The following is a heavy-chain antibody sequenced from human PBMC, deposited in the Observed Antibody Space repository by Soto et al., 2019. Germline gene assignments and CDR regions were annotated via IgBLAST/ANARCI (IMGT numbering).Heavy chain of an antibody. Sequence: GGSLRLSCAASGFTFSSYAMHWVRQAPGKGLEYVSAIRSNGGSTYYANSVKGRFTISRDNSKNTLYLQMGSLRAEDMAVYYCARAQERGSVVAATPEYFQHWGQGTLVTVSS. D-gene: IGHD2-15*01. CDR1: GFTFSSYA. CDR3: ARAQERGSVVAATPEYFQH. V-gene: IGHV3-64*01. CDR2: IRSNGGST. J-gene: IGHJ1*01.